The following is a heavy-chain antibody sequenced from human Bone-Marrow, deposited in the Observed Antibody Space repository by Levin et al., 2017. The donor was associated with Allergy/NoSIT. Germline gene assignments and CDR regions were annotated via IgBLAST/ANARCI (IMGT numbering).Heavy chain of an antibody. V-gene: IGHV7-4-1*01. CDR1: GYAFTRYA. Sequence: ASVKVSCKASGYAFTRYAMNWLRQAPGQGLEWMGWINTDTGTPTFAPGFTGRFVFSLDSSVSTAYLQISSLEAADTAVYYCARGPQTYSTSWYWFDYWSQGNLVAVSS. CDR3: ARGPQTYSTSWYWFDY. CDR2: INTDTGTP. D-gene: IGHD6-13*01. J-gene: IGHJ4*02.